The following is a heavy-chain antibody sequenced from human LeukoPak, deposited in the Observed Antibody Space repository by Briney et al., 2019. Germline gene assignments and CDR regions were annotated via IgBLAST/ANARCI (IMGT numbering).Heavy chain of an antibody. D-gene: IGHD3-3*01. CDR1: GFTFSSYS. CDR2: ISSSSSYV. J-gene: IGHJ4*02. CDR3: AADWSGFGSGRG. Sequence: GGSLRLSCAASGFTFSSYSMNWVRQAPGKGLEWVSSISSSSSYVYYADSVKGRFTISRDNAKNSLYLQMNSLRAEDTAVYYCAADWSGFGSGRGWGQGTLVTVSS. V-gene: IGHV3-21*01.